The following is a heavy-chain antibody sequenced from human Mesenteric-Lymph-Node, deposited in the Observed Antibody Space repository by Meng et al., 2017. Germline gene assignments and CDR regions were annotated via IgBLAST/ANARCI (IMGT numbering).Heavy chain of an antibody. Sequence: LRLSCTVSGGSISSSSYYWGWIRQPPGKGLEWIGSIYYSGSTYYNPSLKSRVTISVDTSKNQFSLKLSSVTAADTAVYYCAREGAAAGWGQGTLVTVSS. CDR3: AREGAAAG. CDR2: IYYSGST. J-gene: IGHJ4*02. CDR1: GGSISSSSYY. V-gene: IGHV4-39*07. D-gene: IGHD6-13*01.